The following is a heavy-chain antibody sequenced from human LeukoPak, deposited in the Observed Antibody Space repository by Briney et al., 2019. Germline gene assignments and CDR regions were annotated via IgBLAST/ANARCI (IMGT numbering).Heavy chain of an antibody. J-gene: IGHJ4*02. CDR1: GGSISSGGYS. D-gene: IGHD6-13*01. CDR3: ARLTSGIAAARLETRGFDY. Sequence: SETLSLTCAVSGGSISSGGYSWSWIRQPPGKGLEWIGYIYYSGSTYYNPSLKSRVTISVDTSKNQFSLKLSSVTAADTAVYYCARLTSGIAAARLETRGFDYWGQGTLVTVSS. V-gene: IGHV4-30-4*07. CDR2: IYYSGST.